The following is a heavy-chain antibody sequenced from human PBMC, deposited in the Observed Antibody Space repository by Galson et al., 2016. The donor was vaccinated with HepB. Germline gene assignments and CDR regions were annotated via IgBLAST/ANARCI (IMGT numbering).Heavy chain of an antibody. J-gene: IGHJ6*02. D-gene: IGHD3-9*01. CDR3: AKDHAFLGLYFYGMDV. CDR2: ISITSGYK. Sequence: SLRLSCAASGFTFSTYSMNWVRQTPGKGLEWVSFISITSGYKYYADSLKGRFTISRDNSKNTLYLQMNSLRAEDTAVYYCAKDHAFLGLYFYGMDVWGQGTTVTVSS. CDR1: GFTFSTYS. V-gene: IGHV3-21*01.